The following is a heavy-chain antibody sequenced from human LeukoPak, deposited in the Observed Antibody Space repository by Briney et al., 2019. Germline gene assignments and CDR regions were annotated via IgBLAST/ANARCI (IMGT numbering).Heavy chain of an antibody. D-gene: IGHD2-2*01. Sequence: ASVKVSCKASGNTFPSHFMNWVRQAPGQGLEWMGIINPSGGSTSYAQKFQGRVTMTRDTSTSTVYMELSSLRSEDTAVYYCAREHLGYCSSTSRYTEYFQHWGQGTLVTVSS. V-gene: IGHV1-46*01. J-gene: IGHJ1*01. CDR2: INPSGGST. CDR3: AREHLGYCSSTSRYTEYFQH. CDR1: GNTFPSHF.